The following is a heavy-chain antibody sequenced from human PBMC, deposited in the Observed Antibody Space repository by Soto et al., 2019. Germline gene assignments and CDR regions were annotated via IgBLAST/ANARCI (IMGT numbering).Heavy chain of an antibody. Sequence: LRLSCAASVFTFNTYGMYWVRQAPGKGLKLVAAISYDGSNKYHADSVKGRFAISRDNSKNTRYLQMNSLRVEDTAVYYCTKDIVRYTYGACDYWGQGALVTVSS. CDR3: TKDIVRYTYGACDY. CDR1: VFTFNTYG. V-gene: IGHV3-30*18. CDR2: ISYDGSNK. J-gene: IGHJ4*02. D-gene: IGHD5-18*01.